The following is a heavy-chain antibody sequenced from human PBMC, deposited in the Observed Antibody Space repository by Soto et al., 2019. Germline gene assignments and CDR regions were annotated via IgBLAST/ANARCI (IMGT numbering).Heavy chain of an antibody. V-gene: IGHV3-23*01. D-gene: IGHD3-10*01. Sequence: EVQLLESGGGLVQPGGSLRLSCAASGFTFSSYAMNWVRQAPGKGLEWVSGISGSGGSTYYADSVKGRFTISRDNAKNTLYLQMNSLRAEDKAVYYCPKGRFGEYFYYGMDVWGQGTTVTVAS. CDR2: ISGSGGST. CDR3: PKGRFGEYFYYGMDV. CDR1: GFTFSSYA. J-gene: IGHJ6*02.